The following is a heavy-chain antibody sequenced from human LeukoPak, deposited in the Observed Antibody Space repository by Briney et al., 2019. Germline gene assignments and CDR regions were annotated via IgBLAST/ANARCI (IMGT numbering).Heavy chain of an antibody. CDR2: ISSRSSYI. CDR1: GFTFSSYS. J-gene: IGHJ4*02. V-gene: IGHV3-21*01. CDR3: ARSSITGFDY. D-gene: IGHD1-14*01. Sequence: GGTLRLSCAASGFTFSSYSMNWVRQAPGKGLEWVSSISSRSSYIYYADSVKGRFTISRDNAKNALYLQMNSLRAEDTAVYYCARSSITGFDYWGQGTLVTVSS.